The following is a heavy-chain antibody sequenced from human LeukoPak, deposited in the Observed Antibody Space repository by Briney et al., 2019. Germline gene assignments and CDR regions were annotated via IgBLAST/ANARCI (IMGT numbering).Heavy chain of an antibody. CDR1: GFTFSSYS. V-gene: IGHV3-21*04. CDR3: ARAGFSCGYPYDAFDI. D-gene: IGHD3-22*01. CDR2: ISSSSIYI. Sequence: GGSLRLSCAASGFTFSSYSMNWIRQAPGKGLEWVSSISSSSIYIYYADSVKGRFTISRDNSKNTLYLQMNSLRAEDTAVYYCARAGFSCGYPYDAFDIWGEGTMVTVSS. J-gene: IGHJ3*02.